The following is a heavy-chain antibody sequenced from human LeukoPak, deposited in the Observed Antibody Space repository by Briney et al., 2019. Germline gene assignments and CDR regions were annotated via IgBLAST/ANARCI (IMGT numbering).Heavy chain of an antibody. CDR1: GFTFSSYS. Sequence: PGGSLRLSCAASGFTFSSYSMNWVRQAPGKGLEWVSAISGSGGSTYYADSVKGRFTIARDNSKNTLYLQMNSLRAEDTAVYYCAKDTSRSSNYYFDYWGQGTLVTVSS. V-gene: IGHV3-23*01. CDR2: ISGSGGST. CDR3: AKDTSRSSNYYFDY. J-gene: IGHJ4*02. D-gene: IGHD2/OR15-2a*01.